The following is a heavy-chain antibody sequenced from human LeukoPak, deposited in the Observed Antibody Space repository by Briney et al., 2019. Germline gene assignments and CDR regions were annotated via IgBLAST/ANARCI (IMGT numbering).Heavy chain of an antibody. CDR3: ARVPRITIFGVVITHYYYYGMDV. D-gene: IGHD3-3*01. J-gene: IGHJ6*02. V-gene: IGHV4-31*03. CDR1: GGSISSGGYY. Sequence: PSQTLSLTCTVSGGSISSGGYYWSWIRQHPGKGLEWIGYIYYSGSTYYNPSLKSRVTISVDTSKNQFSLKLSYVTAADTAVYYCARVPRITIFGVVITHYYYYGMDVWGQGTTVTVSS. CDR2: IYYSGST.